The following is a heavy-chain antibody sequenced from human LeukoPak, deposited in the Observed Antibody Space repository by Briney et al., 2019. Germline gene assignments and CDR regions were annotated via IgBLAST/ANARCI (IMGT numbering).Heavy chain of an antibody. V-gene: IGHV1-46*01. D-gene: IGHD6-13*01. J-gene: IGHJ6*03. Sequence: ASVKVSCKASGYTFTSYYMHWVRQAPGQGLEWMGIINPSGGSTSYAQKFQGRVTMTRDTSTSTVYMELSGLRSEDTAVYYCARAIIAAATARGYYYYYYMDVWGKGTTVTVSS. CDR3: ARAIIAAATARGYYYYYYMDV. CDR1: GYTFTSYY. CDR2: INPSGGST.